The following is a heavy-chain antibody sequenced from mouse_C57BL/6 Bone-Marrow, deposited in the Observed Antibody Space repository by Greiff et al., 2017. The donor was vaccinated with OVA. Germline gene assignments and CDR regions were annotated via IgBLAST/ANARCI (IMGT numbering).Heavy chain of an antibody. Sequence: VQLKESGAELVRPGASVKLSCTASGFNIKDDYMHWVKQRPDQGLEWIGWIDPENGDTEYASKFQGKATITADTSSNTAYLQLSSLTSEDTAVYYCTLQLRMDYWGQGTSVTVSS. CDR1: GFNIKDDY. CDR3: TLQLRMDY. V-gene: IGHV14-4*01. CDR2: IDPENGDT. D-gene: IGHD3-1*01. J-gene: IGHJ4*01.